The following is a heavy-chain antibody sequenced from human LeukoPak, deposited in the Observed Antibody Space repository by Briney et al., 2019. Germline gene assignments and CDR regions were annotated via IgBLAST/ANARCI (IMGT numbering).Heavy chain of an antibody. V-gene: IGHV3-74*01. D-gene: IGHD2-8*01. CDR1: GFIFRTYW. Sequence: GRSLRLSCAASGFIFRTYWMHWVRQAPGKGLVWVSRINTDGRSTSYADSVKGRFTVSRDNSKDTLYLQMNSLRADDTAVYYCARGGTDILLEPPAILFDYWGQGALVTVSS. CDR3: ARGGTDILLEPPAILFDY. CDR2: INTDGRST. J-gene: IGHJ4*02.